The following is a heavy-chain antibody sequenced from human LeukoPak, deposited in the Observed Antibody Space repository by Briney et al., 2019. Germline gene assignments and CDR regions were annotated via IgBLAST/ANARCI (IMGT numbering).Heavy chain of an antibody. CDR3: AASITTPGAFDI. V-gene: IGHV3-15*04. CDR2: IVSETVGGRT. D-gene: IGHD1-1*01. J-gene: IGHJ4*02. CDR1: GFIVNSNY. Sequence: GGSLRLSCAASGFIVNSNYMNWVRQAPGKGLEWVARIVSETVGGRTDYAASVKGRFTISRDDSKSTLFLQMSSLKIEDTAVYYCAASITTPGAFDIWGQGVLVTVSS.